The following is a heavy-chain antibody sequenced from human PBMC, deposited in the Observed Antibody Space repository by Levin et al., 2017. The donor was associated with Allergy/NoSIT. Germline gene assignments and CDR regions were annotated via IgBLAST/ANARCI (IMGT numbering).Heavy chain of an antibody. CDR1: GFTFSSYA. CDR2: ISGSGGST. V-gene: IGHV3-23*01. D-gene: IGHD2-8*01. Sequence: GGSLRLSCAASGFTFSSYAMSWVRQAPGKGLEWVSAISGSGGSTYYADSVKGRFTISRDNSKNTLYLQMNSLRAEDTAVYDCAKGGMVYAMNGYFDYWGQGTLVTVSS. CDR3: AKGGMVYAMNGYFDY. J-gene: IGHJ4*02.